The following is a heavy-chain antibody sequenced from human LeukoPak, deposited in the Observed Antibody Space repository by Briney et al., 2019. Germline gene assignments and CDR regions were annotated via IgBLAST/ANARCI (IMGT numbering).Heavy chain of an antibody. CDR2: ISWNSGSI. CDR3: AIKAKGDY. Sequence: GGSLRLSCAASGFTFDDYAMHWVRQAPGKGLEWVSGISWNSGSIGYADSVKGRFTISRDNSKNTLYLQMNSLRAEDTAVYYSAIKAKGDYWGQGTLVTVSS. D-gene: IGHD3-10*01. J-gene: IGHJ4*02. V-gene: IGHV3-9*01. CDR1: GFTFDDYA.